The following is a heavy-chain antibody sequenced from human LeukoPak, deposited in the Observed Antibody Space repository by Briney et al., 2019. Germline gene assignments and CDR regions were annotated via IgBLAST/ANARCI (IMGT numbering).Heavy chain of an antibody. V-gene: IGHV3-30*18. D-gene: IGHD3-22*01. J-gene: IGHJ4*02. Sequence: GGSLRLSCAASGFTLSTFGNHWVRQAPGKGLEWVASISSDGNHKYYVGSVEGRFTISRDNSRNTLYLQMNSLRTEDTAVYYCAKAGAYDSSGYYYYLDYWGRGTLVTVSS. CDR3: AKAGAYDSSGYYYYLDY. CDR2: ISSDGNHK. CDR1: GFTLSTFG.